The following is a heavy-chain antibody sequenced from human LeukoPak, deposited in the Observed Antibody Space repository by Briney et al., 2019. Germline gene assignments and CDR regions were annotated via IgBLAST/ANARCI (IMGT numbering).Heavy chain of an antibody. V-gene: IGHV4-59*08. D-gene: IGHD6-13*01. J-gene: IGHJ6*03. CDR1: GGSISSYY. CDR2: IYYSGRT. Sequence: SETLSLTCSVSGGSISSYYWSWIRQPPGKGLEWIGYIYYSGRTNYNPSLKSRVTISVDTSKNQFSLKLSSVTAADTAVYYCARSAAARYMDVWGKGTTVTVSS. CDR3: ARSAAARYMDV.